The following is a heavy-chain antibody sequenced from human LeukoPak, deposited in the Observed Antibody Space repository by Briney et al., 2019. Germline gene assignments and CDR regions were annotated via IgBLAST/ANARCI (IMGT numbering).Heavy chain of an antibody. J-gene: IGHJ4*02. Sequence: PGRSLRLSCAASGFTFSSYAMHWVRQAPGKGLEWVAVISYDGSNKYYADSVKGRFTISRDNSKNTLYLQMNSLRAEDTAVYYCARHRYSSGYFDYWGQGTLVTVSS. D-gene: IGHD6-19*01. CDR3: ARHRYSSGYFDY. V-gene: IGHV3-30-3*01. CDR1: GFTFSSYA. CDR2: ISYDGSNK.